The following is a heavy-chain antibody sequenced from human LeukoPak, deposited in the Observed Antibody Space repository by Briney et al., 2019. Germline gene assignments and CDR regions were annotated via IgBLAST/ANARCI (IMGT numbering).Heavy chain of an antibody. D-gene: IGHD2-21*02. CDR3: ARVPPYCGGDCYFDY. Sequence: SETLSLTCTVSGGSISSYYWSWLRQPPGKGLEWIGYIYNSGSTNYNPSLTSRVTISVDTSKNQFSLKLSSVTAADTAVYYCARVPPYCGGDCYFDYWGQGTLVTVSA. V-gene: IGHV4-59*01. CDR2: IYNSGST. J-gene: IGHJ4*02. CDR1: GGSISSYY.